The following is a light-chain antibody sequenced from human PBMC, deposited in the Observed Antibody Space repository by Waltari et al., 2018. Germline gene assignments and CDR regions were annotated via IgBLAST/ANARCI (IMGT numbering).Light chain of an antibody. CDR1: ESLLYTSNNQNF. J-gene: IGKJ4*01. CDR2: WAS. CDR3: QQYYTSPLT. V-gene: IGKV4-1*01. Sequence: DIVMTQSPESLAVSLGERATITCRSSESLLYTSNNQNFLAWYQRKAGKPPKLLFYWASVRESGVPDRFSASGSGTDFIRSISSLQAEDVAVYYCQQYYTSPLTFGGGTKVEIK.